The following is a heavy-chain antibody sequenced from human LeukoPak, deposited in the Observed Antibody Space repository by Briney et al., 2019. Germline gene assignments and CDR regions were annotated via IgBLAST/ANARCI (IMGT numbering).Heavy chain of an antibody. Sequence: SGPTLVNPTQTLTLTCTFSGFSLSTSGMCVSWIRQPPGKALEWLARTDWDDDKYYSTSLKTRLTISKDTSKNQVVLTMTNMDPVDTATYYCARNKVAAEHHHYYYGMDVWGQGTTVTVSS. D-gene: IGHD6-19*01. J-gene: IGHJ6*02. CDR3: ARNKVAAEHHHYYYGMDV. CDR1: GFSLSTSGMC. V-gene: IGHV2-70*11. CDR2: TDWDDDK.